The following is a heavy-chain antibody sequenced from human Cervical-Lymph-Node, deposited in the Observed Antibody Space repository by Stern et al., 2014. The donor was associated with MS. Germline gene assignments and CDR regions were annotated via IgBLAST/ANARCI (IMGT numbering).Heavy chain of an antibody. D-gene: IGHD1-1*01. CDR1: GFTVSNNY. CDR3: SRDGNYNGY. Sequence: EVQLLESGGGVVQPGGSLRLSCAASGFTVSNNYMRWIRQAPGKGLEWVSTVYSTGQTSYLASVKGRFTISRDSSKNTMYLQMNSLRVEDTAVYYCSRDGNYNGYWGQGTLVTVSS. V-gene: IGHV3-66*02. CDR2: VYSTGQT. J-gene: IGHJ4*02.